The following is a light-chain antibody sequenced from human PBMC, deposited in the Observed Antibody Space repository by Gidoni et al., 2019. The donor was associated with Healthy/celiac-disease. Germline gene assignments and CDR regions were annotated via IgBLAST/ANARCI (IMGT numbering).Light chain of an antibody. CDR3: QQYNNWPQVT. CDR1: QSVSSN. V-gene: IGKV3-15*01. Sequence: EIAITQYPATLSVCPGERATLSCRASQSVSSNLSWYQQKPGQAPRLLIYGASTRATGIPTRFSGSGSGTEFTLTISSLQSEDFAVYYCQQYNNWPQVTFGGXTKVEIK. J-gene: IGKJ4*01. CDR2: GAS.